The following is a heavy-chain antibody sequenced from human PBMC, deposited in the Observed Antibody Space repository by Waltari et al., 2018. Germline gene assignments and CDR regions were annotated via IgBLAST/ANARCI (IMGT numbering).Heavy chain of an antibody. CDR2: IYYSGST. CDR1: GRSISRSY. Sequence: QVPLQASGPGLVTPSETLSLTCTVSGRSISRSYWSWIRQPPGKGLEWIGYIYYSGSTNYNPSLKSRVTISVDTSKNQFSLKLSSVTAADTAVYYCARDEGDSSGYPLNWFDPWGQGTLVTVSS. J-gene: IGHJ5*02. V-gene: IGHV4-59*01. D-gene: IGHD3-22*01. CDR3: ARDEGDSSGYPLNWFDP.